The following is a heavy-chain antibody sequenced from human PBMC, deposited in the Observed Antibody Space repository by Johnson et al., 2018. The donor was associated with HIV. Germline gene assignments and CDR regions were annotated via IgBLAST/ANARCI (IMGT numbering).Heavy chain of an antibody. J-gene: IGHJ3*02. CDR1: GFTFSSYG. D-gene: IGHD4-17*01. CDR3: AREREDYGDNHDAFDI. CDR2: ISYDGSNK. Sequence: QVQLVESGGGVVQPGRSLRLSCAASGFTFSSYGMHWVRQAPGKGLEWVAVISYDGSNKYYADSVKGRFTISRDNSKNTLYLRMNSLRAEDTALYYCAREREDYGDNHDAFDIWGQGTMVTVSS. V-gene: IGHV3-30*03.